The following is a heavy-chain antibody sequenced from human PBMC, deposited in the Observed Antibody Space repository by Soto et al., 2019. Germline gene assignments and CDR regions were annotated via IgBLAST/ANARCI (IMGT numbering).Heavy chain of an antibody. Sequence: QVQLVESGGGVVQPGGSLRLSCATSGFIFSTYGMQWFCQSPGEGLEWVAVMANDGSYQYYADSVKGRFTISRDNSKNTLYLQMDSLRREDTAVYYCARSIGGSSYYPPDYWGQGTLVTVSS. CDR3: ARSIGGSSYYPPDY. V-gene: IGHV3-30*03. CDR1: GFIFSTYG. D-gene: IGHD2-15*01. CDR2: MANDGSYQ. J-gene: IGHJ4*02.